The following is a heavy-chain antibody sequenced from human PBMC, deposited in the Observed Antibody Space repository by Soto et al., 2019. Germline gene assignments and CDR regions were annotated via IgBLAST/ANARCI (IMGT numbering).Heavy chain of an antibody. V-gene: IGHV4-59*01. CDR2: IYYSGST. CDR3: ARMNWDNNWFDP. CDR1: GGSISSYY. J-gene: IGHJ5*02. Sequence: PSETLSLTCTVSGGSISSYYWSWIRQPPGKGLERIGYIYYSGSTNYNPSLKSRVTISVDTSKNQFSLKLSSVTAADTAVYYCARMNWDNNWFDPWGQGTLVTVSS. D-gene: IGHD7-27*01.